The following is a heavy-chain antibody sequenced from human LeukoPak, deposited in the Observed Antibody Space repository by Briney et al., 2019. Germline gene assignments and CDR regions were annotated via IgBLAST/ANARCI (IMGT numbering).Heavy chain of an antibody. CDR3: ARHGGGPIDYYDSSDYYYVYFDY. CDR2: IYYSGST. J-gene: IGHJ4*02. Sequence: PSETLSLTCTVSGGSISSSSYYWGWIRQPPGKGLEWIGSIYYSGSTYYNPSLKSRVTISVDTSKNQFSLKLSSVTAADTAVYYCARHGGGPIDYYDSSDYYYVYFDYWGQGTLVTVSS. D-gene: IGHD3-22*01. V-gene: IGHV4-39*01. CDR1: GGSISSSSYY.